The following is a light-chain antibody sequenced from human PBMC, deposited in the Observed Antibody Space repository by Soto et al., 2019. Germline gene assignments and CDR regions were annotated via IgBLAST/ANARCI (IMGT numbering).Light chain of an antibody. CDR3: QSYDSSLSGYV. CDR1: SSDVGGYNS. J-gene: IGLJ1*01. CDR2: DVT. Sequence: QSALTQPASVSGSSGQSITISCTGTSSDVGGYNSVSWYQQYPGKAPKLLIYDVTNRPSGVSDRFSGSKSGNTASLTISGLQAEDEADYYCQSYDSSLSGYVFGTGTKLTVL. V-gene: IGLV2-14*01.